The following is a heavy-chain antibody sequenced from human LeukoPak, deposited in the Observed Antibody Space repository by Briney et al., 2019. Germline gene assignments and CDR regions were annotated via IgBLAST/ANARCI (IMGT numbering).Heavy chain of an antibody. CDR1: GGPFRSSSYY. D-gene: IGHD4-17*01. CDR3: ARHGSSVTTEVDY. J-gene: IGHJ4*02. CDR2: IYYSGST. V-gene: IGHV4-39*01. Sequence: AETLSLTCSVSGGPFRSSSYYWGRIRQPPGKGLGWIGSIYYSGSTYYNPSLKSRVTISVDTSKNQFSLKLSSVTAADTAVYYCARHGSSVTTEVDYWGQGTLVAVSS.